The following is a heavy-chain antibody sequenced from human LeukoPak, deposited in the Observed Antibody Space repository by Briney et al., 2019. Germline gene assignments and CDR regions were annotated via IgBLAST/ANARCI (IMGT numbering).Heavy chain of an antibody. CDR3: GRGPPGGGSYLGGYFQY. J-gene: IGHJ1*01. CDR2: ISASGGST. D-gene: IGHD1-26*01. V-gene: IGHV3-23*01. CDR1: GFTFSTYA. Sequence: GGSLGLSCAASGFTFSTYALSWVRQVPGKGLEWVSAISASGGSTYYADSVKGRFTISRDNSKNTLYLQMNSLRVDDTAVYYCGRGPPGGGSYLGGYFQYWGQGTLVTVSS.